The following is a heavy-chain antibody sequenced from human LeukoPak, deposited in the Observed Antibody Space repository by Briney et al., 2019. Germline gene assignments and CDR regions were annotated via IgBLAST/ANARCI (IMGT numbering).Heavy chain of an antibody. CDR3: ARGRDYYDSSGYYYYFDY. CDR1: GGSISSYY. Sequence: KPSETLSLTCTVSGGSISSYYWSWIRQPPGKGLEWIGYIYYSGSTNYNPSLKSRVTISVDTSKNQFSLKLSSVTAADTAVYYCARGRDYYDSSGYYYYFDYWGQGTLVTVSS. D-gene: IGHD3-22*01. V-gene: IGHV4-59*01. J-gene: IGHJ4*02. CDR2: IYYSGST.